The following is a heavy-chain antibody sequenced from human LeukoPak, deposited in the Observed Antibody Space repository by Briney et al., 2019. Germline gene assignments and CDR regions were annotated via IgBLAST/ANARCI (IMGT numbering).Heavy chain of an antibody. Sequence: ASVKVSCKASGYTFTDSYIHWMLQAPGQGLEWVGWINPNNGGTYFPQKFQDRVTLTTDTSITTAYMELTRLRSDDTAVYYCARRSGNYPRVDFHYWGQGTLVAVSS. CDR3: ARRSGNYPRVDFHY. CDR1: GYTFTDSY. J-gene: IGHJ4*02. V-gene: IGHV1-2*02. D-gene: IGHD1-26*01. CDR2: INPNNGGT.